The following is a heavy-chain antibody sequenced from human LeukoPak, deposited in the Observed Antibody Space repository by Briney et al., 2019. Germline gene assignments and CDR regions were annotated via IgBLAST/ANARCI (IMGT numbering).Heavy chain of an antibody. CDR2: IIPILGIA. J-gene: IGHJ3*02. CDR3: ASETTVTTDHDAFDI. D-gene: IGHD4-17*01. Sequence: SVKGSCKASGGTFSSYTISWVRQAPGQGLEWMGRIIPILGIANYAQKFQGRVTITADKSTSTAYMELSSLRSEDTAVYYCASETTVTTDHDAFDIWGQGTMVTVSS. CDR1: GGTFSSYT. V-gene: IGHV1-69*02.